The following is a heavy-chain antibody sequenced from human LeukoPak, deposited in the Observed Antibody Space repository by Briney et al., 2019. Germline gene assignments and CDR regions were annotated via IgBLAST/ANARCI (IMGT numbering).Heavy chain of an antibody. CDR2: ISGSAGST. D-gene: IGHD6-13*01. Sequence: PGGSLRLSCAASGFTFSNYAMTWVRQAPGKGLEWVSAISGSAGSTYYADSVKGRFTISRDNSKNTLYLQMNSLRAEDTAVYYCAKDPGIAAAATGYWGQGTLVTVSS. V-gene: IGHV3-23*01. CDR1: GFTFSNYA. CDR3: AKDPGIAAAATGY. J-gene: IGHJ4*02.